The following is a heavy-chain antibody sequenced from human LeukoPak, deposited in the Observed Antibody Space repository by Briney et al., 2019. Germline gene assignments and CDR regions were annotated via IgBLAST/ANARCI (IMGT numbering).Heavy chain of an antibody. CDR2: INHSGST. J-gene: IGHJ4*02. CDR3: ARGRYLTTSGGAAAGFLDY. V-gene: IGHV4-34*01. CDR1: GGSFSGYY. D-gene: IGHD6-13*01. Sequence: SETLSLTCAVSGGSFSGYYWNWIRQSPGKGLERIGEINHSGSTHYNPSLKSRVTISVDTSQKQFSLRLTSVTAADTAVYYCARGRYLTTSGGAAAGFLDYWGQGSLVTVST.